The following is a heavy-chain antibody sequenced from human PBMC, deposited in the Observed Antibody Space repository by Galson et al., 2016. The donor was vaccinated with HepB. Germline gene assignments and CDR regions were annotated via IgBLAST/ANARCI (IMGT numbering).Heavy chain of an antibody. V-gene: IGHV1-46*01. Sequence: SGYTFTSHYMHWVRQAPGQGLEWMGIINPSGGSTKYAQKFQGRVTLTRDTSTSTVYMELSSLRSEDTAVYYCARTNPPNYYGMDAWGQGTTVTVSS. CDR3: ARTNPPNYYGMDA. CDR1: GYTFTSHY. CDR2: INPSGGST. J-gene: IGHJ6*02.